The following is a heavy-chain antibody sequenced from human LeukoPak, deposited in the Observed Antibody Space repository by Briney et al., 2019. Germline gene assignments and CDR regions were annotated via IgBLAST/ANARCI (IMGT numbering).Heavy chain of an antibody. Sequence: PGGSLRLSCAASGFIFSSYSTNWVRQAPGKGLEWVSAICGSSACILYADSVKGRFTISRDNAKNSLYVQMNSLRDEDTAVYFCARARYYYDSSGYYFDYWGQGTLVTVSS. CDR2: ICGSSACI. V-gene: IGHV3-21*01. D-gene: IGHD3-22*01. J-gene: IGHJ4*02. CDR3: ARARYYYDSSGYYFDY. CDR1: GFIFSSYS.